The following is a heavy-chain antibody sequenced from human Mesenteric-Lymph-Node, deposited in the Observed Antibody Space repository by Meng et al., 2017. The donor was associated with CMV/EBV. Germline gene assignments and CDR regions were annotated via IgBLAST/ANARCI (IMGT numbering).Heavy chain of an antibody. V-gene: IGHV3-74*01. CDR2: TNSDGSST. J-gene: IGHJ4*02. D-gene: IGHD3-10*01. CDR3: ARGYGSGSSMNY. CDR1: GFTFSSYW. Sequence: GESLKISCAASGFTFSSYWMHWVRQAPGKGLVWVSRTNSDGSSTSYADSVKGRFTISRDNAKNTLNLQMNSLRLEDTAVYYCARGYGSGSSMNYWGQGTLVTVSS.